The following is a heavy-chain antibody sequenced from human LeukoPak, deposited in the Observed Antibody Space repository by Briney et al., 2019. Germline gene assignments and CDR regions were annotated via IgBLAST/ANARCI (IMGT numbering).Heavy chain of an antibody. Sequence: SGGSLRLSCAASGFTFSSYGMHWVRQAPGKGLEWVAVISYDGSNKYYADSVKGRFTISRDNSKNTLYLQMNSLRAEDTAVYYCVRETEGFDPWGQGTLVTVSS. J-gene: IGHJ5*02. CDR1: GFTFSSYG. V-gene: IGHV3-30*03. CDR3: VRETEGFDP. D-gene: IGHD1-14*01. CDR2: ISYDGSNK.